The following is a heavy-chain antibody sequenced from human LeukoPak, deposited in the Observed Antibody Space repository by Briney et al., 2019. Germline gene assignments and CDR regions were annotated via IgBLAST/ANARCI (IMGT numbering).Heavy chain of an antibody. Sequence: PSETLSLTCAVSGGSISSGGYSWSWIPQPPGKGLEWIGYIYHSGSTYYNPSLKSRVTISVDRSKNQFSLKLSSVTAADTAVYYCARAFRAYGSGSYRNWFDPWGQGTLVTVSS. CDR3: ARAFRAYGSGSYRNWFDP. J-gene: IGHJ5*02. V-gene: IGHV4-30-2*01. CDR2: IYHSGST. CDR1: GGSISSGGYS. D-gene: IGHD3-10*01.